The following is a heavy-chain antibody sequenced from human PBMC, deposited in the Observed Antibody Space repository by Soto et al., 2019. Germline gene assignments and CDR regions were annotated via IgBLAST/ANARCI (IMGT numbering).Heavy chain of an antibody. Sequence: EVQLVESGGGLVQPGGSLKLSCAASGFTFSGSAMHWVRQASGKGLEWVGRIRSKANSYATAYAASVKGRFTISRDDSKHTAYLQMNSLKTEDTAVYYCTRPPMAAAAGPGDWGQGTLVTVSS. D-gene: IGHD6-13*01. J-gene: IGHJ4*02. CDR1: GFTFSGSA. V-gene: IGHV3-73*02. CDR3: TRPPMAAAAGPGD. CDR2: IRSKANSYAT.